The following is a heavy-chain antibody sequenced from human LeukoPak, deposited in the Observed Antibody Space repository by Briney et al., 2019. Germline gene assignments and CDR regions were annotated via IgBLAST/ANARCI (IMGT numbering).Heavy chain of an antibody. D-gene: IGHD2-15*01. CDR1: GGFISSHY. CDR2: IYSSGYS. Sequence: SETLSLTCSVSGGFISSHYWTWIRQPPGKGLEWIGYIYSSGYSNYNPSLNSRLFISMDTSKNQFSLKLNSVAAADTAIYYCARDVAGLYYFDYWGQGTLVTVSS. V-gene: IGHV4-4*08. J-gene: IGHJ4*02. CDR3: ARDVAGLYYFDY.